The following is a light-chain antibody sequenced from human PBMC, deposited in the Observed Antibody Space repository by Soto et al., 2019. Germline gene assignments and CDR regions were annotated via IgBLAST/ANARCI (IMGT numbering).Light chain of an antibody. J-gene: IGLJ2*01. CDR3: SLYTRSTTLSVV. Sequence: QSVLTQPASVSGSPGQSITISCTGTSSDVGGYNYVSWYQQHPGKAPKLMVYGVTDRPSGVSNRFSGSKSGNTASLTISGLQAEDEADYYCSLYTRSTTLSVVFGGGTKLTVL. CDR2: GVT. V-gene: IGLV2-14*01. CDR1: SSDVGGYNY.